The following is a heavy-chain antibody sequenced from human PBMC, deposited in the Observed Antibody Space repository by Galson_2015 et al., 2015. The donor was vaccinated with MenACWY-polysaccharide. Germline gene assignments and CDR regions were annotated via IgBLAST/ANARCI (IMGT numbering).Heavy chain of an antibody. V-gene: IGHV3-74*01. D-gene: IGHD5-12*01. J-gene: IGHJ4*02. CDR2: IKSDGSST. CDR3: ARGYSAYD. CDR1: GFTFSTYW. Sequence: SLRLSCAASGFTFSTYWMHWVRQAPGKGLVWVSRIKSDGSSTNYADSVKGRFTISRDNAKNTLYLHMNSLRAEDTALYYCARGYSAYDWGQGTLVTVSA.